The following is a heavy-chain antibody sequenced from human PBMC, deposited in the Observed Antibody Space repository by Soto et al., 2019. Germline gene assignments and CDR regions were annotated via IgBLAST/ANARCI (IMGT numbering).Heavy chain of an antibody. CDR3: ARLRYSSGWHGGYYYYGMDV. CDR2: IYYSGST. J-gene: IGHJ6*02. Sequence: PWETLSLTCTVSGGSISSSSYYWGWIRQPPGKGLEWIGSIYYSGSTYYNPSLKSRVTISVDTSKNQFSLKLSSVTAADTAVYYCARLRYSSGWHGGYYYYGMDVWGQGTTVTVSS. V-gene: IGHV4-39*01. D-gene: IGHD6-19*01. CDR1: GGSISSSSYY.